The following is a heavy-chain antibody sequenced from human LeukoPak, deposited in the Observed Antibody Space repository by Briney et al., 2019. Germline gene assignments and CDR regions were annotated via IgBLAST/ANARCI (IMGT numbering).Heavy chain of an antibody. V-gene: IGHV4-38-2*02. D-gene: IGHD3-3*02. Sequence: PSETLSLTCTVSGYSISSGDYWGWIRQPPGKGLGWIASIHHSGTTYYTPSLKSRVRISLDPSKNQLSLSLRSVTAADTAVYYCARGWSILRGGDWFDPWGQGTLVTVSS. CDR2: IHHSGTT. J-gene: IGHJ5*02. CDR3: ARGWSILRGGDWFDP. CDR1: GYSISSGDY.